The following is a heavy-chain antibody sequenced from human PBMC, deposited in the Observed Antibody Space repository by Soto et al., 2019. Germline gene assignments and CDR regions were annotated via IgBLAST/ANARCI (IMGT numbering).Heavy chain of an antibody. CDR1: GYTFTDYH. J-gene: IGHJ5*02. CDR2: INANNGGA. D-gene: IGHD6-25*01. V-gene: IGHV1-2*02. CDR3: AREGGSETLQPSYNWFDT. Sequence: QVQLVQSGAEVKKPGASVKVSCKASGYTFTDYHIHWVRQAPGQGLEFMGWINANNGGAGSAQQFQCRVTVTRDTSITTVYMELSHLRSDDTAVYYCAREGGSETLQPSYNWFDTWGQGTLVTVSS.